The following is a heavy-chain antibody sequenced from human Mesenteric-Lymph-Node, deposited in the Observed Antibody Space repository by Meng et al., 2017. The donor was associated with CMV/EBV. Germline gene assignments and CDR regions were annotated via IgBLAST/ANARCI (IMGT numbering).Heavy chain of an antibody. V-gene: IGHV3-15*01. CDR3: ARDQAASISCFDY. J-gene: IGHJ4*02. D-gene: IGHD6-25*01. CDR1: GFTFSNAW. CDR2: IKSKTNGETT. Sequence: SGFTFSNAWMSWVRQAPGKGLEWVGRIKSKTNGETTDYAAPLRDRFTVSRDDSKTTLYLQMNTLRAEDTAVYYCARDQAASISCFDYWGRGTLVTVSS.